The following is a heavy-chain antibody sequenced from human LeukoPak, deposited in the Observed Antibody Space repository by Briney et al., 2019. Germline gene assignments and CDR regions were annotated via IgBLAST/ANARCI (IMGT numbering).Heavy chain of an antibody. CDR1: GFTFSTYW. V-gene: IGHV3-7*01. CDR3: ARDFRFLDDY. J-gene: IGHJ4*02. D-gene: IGHD3-3*01. CDR2: IKQDGSEK. Sequence: PGGSLRLSCAASGFTFSTYWMTWVRQAPGKGLEWVANIKQDGSEKYYVDSVKGRFTISRDNAKNSLYLQMNSLRAEDTAMYYCARDFRFLDDYWGRGTLVTVSS.